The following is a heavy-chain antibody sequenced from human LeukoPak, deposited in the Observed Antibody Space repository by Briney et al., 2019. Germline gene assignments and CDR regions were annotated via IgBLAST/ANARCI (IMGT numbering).Heavy chain of an antibody. CDR1: GGSISSGGYY. V-gene: IGHV4-31*03. J-gene: IGHJ4*02. CDR3: ARGRGWFGEFIDY. CDR2: IYYSGST. D-gene: IGHD3-10*01. Sequence: PSETLSLTCTVSGGSISSGGYYWSWIRQHPGKGLEWIGYIYYSGSTYYNPSLKSRVTISVDTSKNQFSLKLSSVTAADTAVYYCARGRGWFGEFIDYWGQGTLVTVSS.